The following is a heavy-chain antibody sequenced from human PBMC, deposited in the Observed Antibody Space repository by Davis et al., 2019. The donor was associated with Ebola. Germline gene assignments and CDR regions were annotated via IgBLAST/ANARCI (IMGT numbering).Heavy chain of an antibody. V-gene: IGHV3-23*01. Sequence: GESLKISCAASGFTFSSYAMSWVRQAPGKGLEWVSAISGSGGSTYYADSVKGRFTISRDNSKNTLYLQMNSLRAEDTAVYYCAKVPARGYSYGSYNWFDPWGQGTLVTVSS. CDR3: AKVPARGYSYGSYNWFDP. D-gene: IGHD5-18*01. J-gene: IGHJ5*02. CDR1: GFTFSSYA. CDR2: ISGSGGST.